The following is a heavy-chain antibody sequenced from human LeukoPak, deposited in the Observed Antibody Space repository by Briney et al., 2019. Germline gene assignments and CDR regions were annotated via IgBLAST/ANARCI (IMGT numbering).Heavy chain of an antibody. CDR1: GGSISSYY. CDR2: IYYSGST. Sequence: SETLSLTCTVSGGSISSYYWSWIRQPPGKGLEWIGYIYYSGSTNYNPSLKSRVTISVDTSKNQFSLKLSSVTAADTAVYYCARYLTGDAFDNWGQGTMVTVSS. V-gene: IGHV4-59*08. J-gene: IGHJ3*02. CDR3: ARYLTGDAFDN. D-gene: IGHD3-9*01.